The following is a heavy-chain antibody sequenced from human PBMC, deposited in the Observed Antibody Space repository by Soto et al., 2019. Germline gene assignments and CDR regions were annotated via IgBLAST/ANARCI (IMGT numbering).Heavy chain of an antibody. V-gene: IGHV3-23*01. CDR2: ISGGGDIK. D-gene: IGHD3-16*01. CDR3: AKKEGGAYPFDN. Sequence: GGSLRLSCAASGFIFSNYAMSWVRLAPETGLEWVSSISGGGDIKVYADSVKGRLSISRDNSKNTLYLQMNSLRVEDTAVYYCAKKEGGAYPFDNWGRGTLVTVSS. J-gene: IGHJ4*02. CDR1: GFIFSNYA.